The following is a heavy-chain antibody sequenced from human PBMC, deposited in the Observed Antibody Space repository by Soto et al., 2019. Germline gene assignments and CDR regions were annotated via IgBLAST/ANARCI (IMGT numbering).Heavy chain of an antibody. CDR1: GYTFTTQG. CDR3: ARAIDVAAFDI. D-gene: IGHD3-16*01. J-gene: IGHJ3*02. Sequence: GASVKVSCKASGYTFTTQGISWVRQAPGQGLEWMGWISAYNGHTNYAQNLQGRVTMTTDTSTSTAYMELRSLRSDDTAVYYCARAIDVAAFDIWGQGTMVTVSS. CDR2: ISAYNGHT. V-gene: IGHV1-18*01.